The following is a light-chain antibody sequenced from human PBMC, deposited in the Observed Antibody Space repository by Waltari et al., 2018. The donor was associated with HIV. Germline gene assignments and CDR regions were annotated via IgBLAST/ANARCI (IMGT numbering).Light chain of an antibody. CDR3: QSFDSSLTTSGVI. V-gene: IGLV1-40*01. J-gene: IGLJ2*01. Sequence: QSVLTQPPSVSAAPGQRVTISCTGSSSNIGAGYDLHWYQQLPGTAPKLLIYANINRPSGVPDRFSGSKSGSSASLAITGLQAEDEAHYYCQSFDSSLTTSGVIFGGGTKLTVL. CDR1: SSNIGAGYD. CDR2: ANI.